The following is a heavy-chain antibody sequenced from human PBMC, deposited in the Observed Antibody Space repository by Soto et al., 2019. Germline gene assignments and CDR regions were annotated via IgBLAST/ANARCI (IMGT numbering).Heavy chain of an antibody. Sequence: GGSLRLSCATSGFTFSSYEMNWVRQAPGKGLEWVSYISSSGSTIYYADSVKGRFTISRDNAKNSLYLQMDSLRAEDTAVYYCARDQEAGSFFPYYYGMDVWGQGTTVTV. D-gene: IGHD6-13*01. J-gene: IGHJ6*02. V-gene: IGHV3-48*03. CDR2: ISSSGSTI. CDR1: GFTFSSYE. CDR3: ARDQEAGSFFPYYYGMDV.